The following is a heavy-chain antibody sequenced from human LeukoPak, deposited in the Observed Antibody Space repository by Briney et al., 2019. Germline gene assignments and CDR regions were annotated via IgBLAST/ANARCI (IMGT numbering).Heavy chain of an antibody. CDR2: ISAYNGNT. CDR3: ARDREEYCSGGSCVSFDY. V-gene: IGHV1-18*04. D-gene: IGHD2-15*01. Sequence: GASVKVSCKASGYTFTGYYMHWVRQAPGQGLEWMGWISAYNGNTNYAQKLQGRVTMTTDTSTSTAYMELRSLRSDDTAVYYCARDREEYCSGGSCVSFDYWGQGTLVTVSS. CDR1: GYTFTGYY. J-gene: IGHJ4*02.